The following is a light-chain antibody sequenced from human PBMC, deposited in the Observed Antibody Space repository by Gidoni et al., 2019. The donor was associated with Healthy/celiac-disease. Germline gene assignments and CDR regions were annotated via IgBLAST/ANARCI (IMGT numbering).Light chain of an antibody. J-gene: IGKJ4*01. Sequence: DIQMTQYPSTLSASVGDRVTITCRASQSISSWLDWYQQKPGKAPKPLIYKASSLESGVPSRFSGSGSGTEFTLTISSMQTDDFATYYCQQYNSYSPKLTFGGGTKVEIK. CDR3: QQYNSYSPKLT. V-gene: IGKV1-5*03. CDR1: QSISSW. CDR2: KAS.